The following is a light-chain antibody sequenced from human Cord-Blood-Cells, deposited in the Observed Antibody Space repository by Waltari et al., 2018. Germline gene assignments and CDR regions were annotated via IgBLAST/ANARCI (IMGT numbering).Light chain of an antibody. CDR3: SSYTSSSSWV. CDR2: DVS. J-gene: IGLJ3*02. V-gene: IGLV2-14*01. Sequence: QSALTQPASVSGSPGQSITISCPGTSSDVGGYNYVSWSQQHPGKAPKLMIYDVSKRPSGVSNRFSGSKSGNTASLTISGLQAEDEADYYCSSYTSSSSWVFGGGTKLTVL. CDR1: SSDVGGYNY.